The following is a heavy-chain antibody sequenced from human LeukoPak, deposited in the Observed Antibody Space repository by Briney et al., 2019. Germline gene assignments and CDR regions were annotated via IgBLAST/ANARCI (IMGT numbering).Heavy chain of an antibody. Sequence: GGSLRLSCAACGFTFDDYTMHWVRQAPGKGLEWVSLISWDGGSTYYADSVKGRFTISRDNSKNSLYLQMNSLRTEDTALYYCAKGQDGYNSADYWGQGTLVTVSS. J-gene: IGHJ4*02. D-gene: IGHD5-24*01. CDR3: AKGQDGYNSADY. V-gene: IGHV3-43*01. CDR2: ISWDGGST. CDR1: GFTFDDYT.